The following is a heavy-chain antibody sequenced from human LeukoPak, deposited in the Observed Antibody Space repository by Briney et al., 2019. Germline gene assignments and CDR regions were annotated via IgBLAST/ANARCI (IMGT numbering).Heavy chain of an antibody. V-gene: IGHV3-7*01. CDR3: ARSDYGKVQDYYYYYMDV. D-gene: IGHD4-17*01. CDR1: GFTFSGFW. Sequence: PGGSLRLSCAASGFTFSGFWMSWVRQAPGKGLERVANIKQDGSGKYYVDSVKSRFTISRDNAKNSLYLQMNSLRAEDTAVYYCARSDYGKVQDYYYYYMDVWGKGTTVTVSS. CDR2: IKQDGSGK. J-gene: IGHJ6*03.